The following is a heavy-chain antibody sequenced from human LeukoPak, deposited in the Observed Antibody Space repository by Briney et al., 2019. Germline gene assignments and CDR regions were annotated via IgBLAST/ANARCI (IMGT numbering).Heavy chain of an antibody. CDR2: IYYSGST. CDR1: GGSISSYY. J-gene: IGHJ4*02. Sequence: SETVSLTCTVSGGSISSYYWNWIRQPPGKGLEWIGYIYYSGSTNYNPSLKSRVTISVDTSKNQFSLKLSSVTAADTAVYYCARGADSSGYYSIFYFDYWGQGTLVTVSS. CDR3: ARGADSSGYYSIFYFDY. D-gene: IGHD3-22*01. V-gene: IGHV4-59*01.